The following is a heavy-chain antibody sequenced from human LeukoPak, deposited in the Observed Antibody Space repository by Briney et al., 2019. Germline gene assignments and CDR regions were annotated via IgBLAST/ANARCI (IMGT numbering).Heavy chain of an antibody. CDR3: ARSQDSGSYHDAFDI. V-gene: IGHV1-69*05. CDR1: GGTFSSYA. J-gene: IGHJ3*02. Sequence: ASVKVSCKASGGTFSSYAISWVRQAPGQGLEWMGGIIPIFGTANYAQKFQGRVTITTDESTSTAYMELSSLRSEDTAVYYCARSQDSGSYHDAFDIWGQGTMVTVSS. D-gene: IGHD1-26*01. CDR2: IIPIFGTA.